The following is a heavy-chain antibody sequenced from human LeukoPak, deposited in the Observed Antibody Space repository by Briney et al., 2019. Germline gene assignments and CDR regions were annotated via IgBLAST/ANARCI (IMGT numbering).Heavy chain of an antibody. CDR2: ISSSGSTI. D-gene: IGHD6-13*01. CDR1: GFTFSDYY. CDR3: ARDGAAAAAYFDY. J-gene: IGHJ4*02. Sequence: GGSLRLSCAASGFTFSDYYMSWIRQAPGKGLEWVSYISSSGSTIYYADSVKGRFTISGDNAKNSLYLQMNSLRAEDTAVYYCARDGAAAAAYFDYWGQGTLVTVSS. V-gene: IGHV3-11*01.